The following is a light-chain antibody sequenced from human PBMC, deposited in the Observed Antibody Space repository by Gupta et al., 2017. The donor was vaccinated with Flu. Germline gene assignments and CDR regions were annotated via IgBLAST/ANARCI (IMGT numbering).Light chain of an antibody. J-gene: IGKJ3*01. CDR2: AAS. Sequence: DIPMTQSPSSLSASVGDRVTITCQASQVISNYVNWYQQKPGKAPKLLIYAASNLEKGVPSRFSGSGSGTDFTFTISSLQPEDFATYYCQQYDNLLFTFGPGTKVDIK. V-gene: IGKV1-33*01. CDR1: QVISNY. CDR3: QQYDNLLFT.